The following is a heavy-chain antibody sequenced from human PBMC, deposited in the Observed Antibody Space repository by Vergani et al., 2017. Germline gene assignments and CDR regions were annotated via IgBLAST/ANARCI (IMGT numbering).Heavy chain of an antibody. CDR3: AREGYCTNGVCFTLFDV. D-gene: IGHD2-8*01. J-gene: IGHJ4*02. CDR1: GGSFNDYW. CDR2: IRHDGIT. Sequence: QAQLQQWGAGLLKPSETLSLTRAIYGGSFNDYWWTWIRQPPGKGLEWIGEIRHDGITHYSPSLKSRVTISIDTSTHQLSLNLRSVTAADTAVYYCAREGYCTNGVCFTLFDVWSRGALVTVSS. V-gene: IGHV4-34*01.